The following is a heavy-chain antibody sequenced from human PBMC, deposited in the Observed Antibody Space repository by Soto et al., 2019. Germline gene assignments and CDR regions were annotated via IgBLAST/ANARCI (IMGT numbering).Heavy chain of an antibody. CDR1: GYTFTSYG. Sequence: ASVKVSCKASGYTFTSYGISWVRQAPGQGLEWMGWISAYNGNTNYAQKLQGRVTMTTDTSTSTAYMELRSLRSDDTAVYYCARFKRYSYGTTLFDYWGQGTLVTVSS. CDR3: ARFKRYSYGTTLFDY. D-gene: IGHD5-18*01. J-gene: IGHJ4*02. V-gene: IGHV1-18*04. CDR2: ISAYNGNT.